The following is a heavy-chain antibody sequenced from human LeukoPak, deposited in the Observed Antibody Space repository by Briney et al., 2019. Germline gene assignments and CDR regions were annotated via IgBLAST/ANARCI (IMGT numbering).Heavy chain of an antibody. CDR1: GFTFSSYA. CDR3: AKDGGYCSSTSCYESYYYYYMDV. CDR2: ISGSGGST. D-gene: IGHD2-2*01. Sequence: HPGGSLRLSCAAPGFTFSSYAMSWVRQAPGKGLEWVSAISGSGGSTYYADSVKGRFTISRDNSKNTLYLQMNSLRAEDTAVYYCAKDGGYCSSTSCYESYYYYYMDVWGKGTTVTVSS. V-gene: IGHV3-23*01. J-gene: IGHJ6*03.